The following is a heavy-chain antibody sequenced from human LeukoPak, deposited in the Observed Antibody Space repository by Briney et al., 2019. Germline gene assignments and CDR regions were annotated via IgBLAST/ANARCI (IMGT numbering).Heavy chain of an antibody. J-gene: IGHJ4*02. CDR3: ATIFSWLKYYDFWSGYPPLGY. CDR1: GGTFSSYA. CDR2: IIPIFGTA. D-gene: IGHD3-3*01. Sequence: ASVKVSCKASGGTFSSYAISWVRQAPGQGLEWMGGIIPIFGTANYAQKFQGRVTMTEDTSTDTAYMELSSLRSEDTAVYYCATIFSWLKYYDFWSGYPPLGYWGQGTLVTVSS. V-gene: IGHV1-69*06.